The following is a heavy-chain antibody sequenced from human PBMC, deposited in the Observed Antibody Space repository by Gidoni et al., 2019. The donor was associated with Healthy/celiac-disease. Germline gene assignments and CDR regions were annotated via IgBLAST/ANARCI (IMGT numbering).Heavy chain of an antibody. Sequence: VQLQESGPGLVKPSQTLSLTCTVSGGSISSGGYYWSWIRQHPGKGLEWIGYIYYSGSTYYNPSLKSRVTISVDTSKNQFSLKLSSVTAADTAVYYCARDRVEYSSSSHYFDYWGQGTLVTVSS. CDR1: GGSISSGGYY. D-gene: IGHD6-6*01. J-gene: IGHJ4*02. V-gene: IGHV4-31*03. CDR3: ARDRVEYSSSSHYFDY. CDR2: IYYSGST.